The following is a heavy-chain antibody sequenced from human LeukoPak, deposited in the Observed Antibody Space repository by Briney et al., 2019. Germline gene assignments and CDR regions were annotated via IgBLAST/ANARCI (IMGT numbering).Heavy chain of an antibody. V-gene: IGHV4-38-2*02. CDR2: IHHSGST. CDR1: TYPISNGFY. Sequence: PSETLSLTCTVSTYPISNGFYWAWIRQPPGKGLEWIGSIHHSGSTYYSPSVKSRLTISVDTSKNQFSLRLSSVSAADTAVYYCARDPRFSPFDYWGQGTLVAVSS. J-gene: IGHJ4*02. CDR3: ARDPRFSPFDY.